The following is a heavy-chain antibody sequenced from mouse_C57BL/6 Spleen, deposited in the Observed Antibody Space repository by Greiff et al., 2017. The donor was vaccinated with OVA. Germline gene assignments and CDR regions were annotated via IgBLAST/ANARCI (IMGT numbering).Heavy chain of an antibody. CDR1: GFSLTSYG. J-gene: IGHJ4*01. D-gene: IGHD1-1*01. CDR3: ARNRVTTVVAYYAMDY. Sequence: VQLVESGPGLVQPSQSLSITCTVSGFSLTSYGVHWVRQSPGKGLEWLGVIWSGGSTDYNAAFISRLSISKDNSKSQVFFKMNSLQADDTAIYYCARNRVTTVVAYYAMDYWGQGTSVTVSS. V-gene: IGHV2-2*01. CDR2: IWSGGST.